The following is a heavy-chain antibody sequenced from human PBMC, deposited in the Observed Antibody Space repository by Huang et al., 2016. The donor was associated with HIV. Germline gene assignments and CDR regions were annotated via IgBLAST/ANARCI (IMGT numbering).Heavy chain of an antibody. CDR3: ATKTAAMDI. CDR1: TFGFGAYW. CDR2: IKQDESEK. V-gene: IGHV3-7*01. D-gene: IGHD1-7*01. Sequence: VESGGRLVQPGGSIRLSCVGSTFGFGAYWMRWVRQSPGKGLEWGANIKQDESEKYYVDSVKGRFNISRDNAKKVLFLEMNNVRVEDTATYYCATKTAAMDIWGQGTTVTVS. J-gene: IGHJ6*02.